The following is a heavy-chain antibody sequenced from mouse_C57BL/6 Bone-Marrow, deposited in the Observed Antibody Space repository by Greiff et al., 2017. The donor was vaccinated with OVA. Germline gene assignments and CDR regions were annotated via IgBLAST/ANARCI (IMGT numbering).Heavy chain of an antibody. Sequence: EVMLVESGTVLARPGASVKMSCKTSGYTFTSYWMHWVKQRPGQGLEWIGAIYPGNSDTSYNQKFKGKAKLTAVTSASTAYMELSSLTNEDSAVYYCTRWDTTEKYYFDYWGQGTTLTVSS. V-gene: IGHV1-5*01. CDR2: IYPGNSDT. D-gene: IGHD1-1*01. CDR3: TRWDTTEKYYFDY. J-gene: IGHJ2*01. CDR1: GYTFTSYW.